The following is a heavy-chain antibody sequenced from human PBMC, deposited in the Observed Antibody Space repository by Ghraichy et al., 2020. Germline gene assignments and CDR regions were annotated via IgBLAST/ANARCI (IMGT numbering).Heavy chain of an antibody. Sequence: ASVKVSCKASGYTFTGYYMHWVRQAPGQGLEWMGWINPNSGGTNYAQKFQGRVTMTRDTSISTAYMELSRLRSDDTAVYYCARGYCRGGSCYDWFDPWGQGTLVTVSS. J-gene: IGHJ5*02. CDR3: ARGYCRGGSCYDWFDP. CDR1: GYTFTGYY. CDR2: INPNSGGT. V-gene: IGHV1-2*02. D-gene: IGHD2-15*01.